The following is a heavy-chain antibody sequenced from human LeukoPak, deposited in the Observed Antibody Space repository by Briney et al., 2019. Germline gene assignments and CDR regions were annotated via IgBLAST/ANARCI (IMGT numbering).Heavy chain of an antibody. V-gene: IGHV4-39*07. D-gene: IGHD3-22*01. CDR2: MYYSGST. CDR1: GGSISSTSYY. Sequence: SETLSLTCTVSGGSISSTSYYWGWIRQPPGKGLEWIGSMYYSGSTYYNPSLKSRVTISVDTSKNQFSLKLSSVTAADTAVYYCARQGNYYDSSGYYYDPFFAFDIWGQGTMVTVSS. J-gene: IGHJ3*02. CDR3: ARQGNYYDSSGYYYDPFFAFDI.